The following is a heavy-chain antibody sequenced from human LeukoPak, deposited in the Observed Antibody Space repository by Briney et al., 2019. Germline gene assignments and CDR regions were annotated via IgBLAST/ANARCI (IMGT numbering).Heavy chain of an antibody. CDR3: AIVPLRKETVIVGATPNWFDP. J-gene: IGHJ5*02. CDR1: AGSISSSSSY. Sequence: SQSLSPTCTVAAGSISSSSSYWGWIRQPPGKGLEWIGSIYYSGSTYYNPSLKSRVTISVDTSKNKFSLKLCSVTAADTAVYYCAIVPLRKETVIVGATPNWFDPWGQGTLVTVSS. V-gene: IGHV4-39*07. D-gene: IGHD1-26*01. CDR2: IYYSGST.